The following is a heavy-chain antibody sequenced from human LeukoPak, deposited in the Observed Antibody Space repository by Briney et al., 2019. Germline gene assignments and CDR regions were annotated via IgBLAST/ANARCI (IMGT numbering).Heavy chain of an antibody. Sequence: GGSLRLSCAASGFTFSNYGMHWVRQAPGKGLEWVAVIWHDGNNKYYADSVKGRFTLSRDNSKNTLYLQMNSLRAEDTAVYYCATEYDYWSRGTLVTVSS. CDR1: GFTFSNYG. J-gene: IGHJ4*02. V-gene: IGHV3-33*01. CDR2: IWHDGNNK. CDR3: ATEYDY.